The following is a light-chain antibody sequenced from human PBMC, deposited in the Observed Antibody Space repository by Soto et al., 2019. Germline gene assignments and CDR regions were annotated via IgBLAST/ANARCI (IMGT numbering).Light chain of an antibody. J-gene: IGKJ4*01. V-gene: IGKV3-11*01. Sequence: EIVLTQSPGTLSLSPGERATLSCRASQSVSSYLTWYHKKPGQAPRILIYAASTGATVIPARFSGSVSGTDFTLTISRLEPEDFAVYDCQQHSNWPLTFGGGTKGDVK. CDR1: QSVSSY. CDR2: AAS. CDR3: QQHSNWPLT.